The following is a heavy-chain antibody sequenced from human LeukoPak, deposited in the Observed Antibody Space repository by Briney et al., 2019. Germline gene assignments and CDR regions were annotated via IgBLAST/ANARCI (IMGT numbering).Heavy chain of an antibody. CDR1: GYTFTGYY. J-gene: IGHJ5*02. D-gene: IGHD6-13*01. V-gene: IGHV1-2*02. CDR3: ARDGYSSRWYLEDGFDP. CDR2: INPNSGGT. Sequence: ASVKVSCKASGYTFTGYYMHWVRQAPGQGLEWMGWINPNSGGTDYAQKFQGRVTMTRDTSISTAYMELSRLRSDDTAVYYCARDGYSSRWYLEDGFDPWGQGTLVTVSS.